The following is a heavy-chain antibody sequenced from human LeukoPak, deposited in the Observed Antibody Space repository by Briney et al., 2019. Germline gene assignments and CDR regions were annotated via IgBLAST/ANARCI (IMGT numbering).Heavy chain of an antibody. Sequence: GGSLRLSCVASGLTFRSYGMHWVRQAPGKGLEWVAVIWYDGSNKYYADSVKGRFTISRDNSKNTLYLQMNSLRAEDTAVYYCATYRGEWDAMDVWGQGTTVTVSS. D-gene: IGHD2-21*01. J-gene: IGHJ6*02. V-gene: IGHV3-33*01. CDR1: GLTFRSYG. CDR3: ATYRGEWDAMDV. CDR2: IWYDGSNK.